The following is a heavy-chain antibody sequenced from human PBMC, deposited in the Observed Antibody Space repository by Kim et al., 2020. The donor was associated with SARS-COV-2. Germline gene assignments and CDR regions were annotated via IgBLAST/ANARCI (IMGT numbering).Heavy chain of an antibody. D-gene: IGHD2-8*02. CDR1: GFTVSSNY. J-gene: IGHJ4*02. CDR2: IYSNGNT. Sequence: GGSLRLSCAASGFTVSSNYMSWVRQAPGKGLEWVSVIYSNGNTYYADSVKGRFTISRDNSKNTVYLQMNSLRAEDTAVYYCARDLIFAGDFDYWGQGTLVTVAS. CDR3: ARDLIFAGDFDY. V-gene: IGHV3-53*01.